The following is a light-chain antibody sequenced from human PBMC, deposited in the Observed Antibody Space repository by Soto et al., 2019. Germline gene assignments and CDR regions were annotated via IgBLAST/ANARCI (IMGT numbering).Light chain of an antibody. CDR2: GAS. Sequence: EIVLTQSPGTLSLSPGERATLSCRASQSVSSSYLAWYQQKPGQAPRLLIYGASSRATGIPDRFSGSGSGTDXXXXXXXXXXXXFXVYYCQQYGSSPGTFGQGTKVEIK. J-gene: IGKJ1*01. CDR1: QSVSSSY. V-gene: IGKV3-20*01. CDR3: QQYGSSPGT.